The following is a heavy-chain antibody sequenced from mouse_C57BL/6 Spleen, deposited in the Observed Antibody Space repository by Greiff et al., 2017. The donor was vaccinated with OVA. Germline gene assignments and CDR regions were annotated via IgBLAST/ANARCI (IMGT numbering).Heavy chain of an antibody. CDR3: ARSGNYYGSSLYFDY. CDR2: IYPGDGDT. CDR1: GYAFSSYW. D-gene: IGHD1-1*01. Sequence: QVQLKQSGAELVKPGASVKISCKASGYAFSSYWMNWVKQRPGKGLEWIGQIYPGDGDTNYNGKFKGKATLTADKSSSTAYMQLSSLTSEDSAVYFCARSGNYYGSSLYFDYWGQGTTLTVSS. V-gene: IGHV1-80*01. J-gene: IGHJ2*01.